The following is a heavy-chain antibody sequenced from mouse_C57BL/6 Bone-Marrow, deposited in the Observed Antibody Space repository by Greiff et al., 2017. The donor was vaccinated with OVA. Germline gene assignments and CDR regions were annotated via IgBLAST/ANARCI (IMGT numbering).Heavy chain of an antibody. CDR2: IYPGGGYT. V-gene: IGHV1-63*01. CDR1: GYTFTNYW. Sequence: VQLQQSGAELVRPGTSVKMSCKASGYTFTNYWIGWAKQRPGHGLEWIGDIYPGGGYTNYNEKFKGKATLTADKSSSTAYMQFSSLTSEDSAIYYCARRVEDAMDYWGQGTSVTVSS. D-gene: IGHD1-3*01. CDR3: ARRVEDAMDY. J-gene: IGHJ4*01.